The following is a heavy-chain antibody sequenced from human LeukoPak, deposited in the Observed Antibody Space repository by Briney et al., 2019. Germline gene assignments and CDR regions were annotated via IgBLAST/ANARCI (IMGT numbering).Heavy chain of an antibody. CDR1: GFTFSGSA. V-gene: IGHV3-73*01. D-gene: IGHD2-2*01. CDR3: TRSGLSFGVPAAMNDY. J-gene: IGHJ4*02. CDR2: IRSKANSYAT. Sequence: GGSLRLSCAASGFTFSGSAMHWVRQASGKGLEWVGRIRSKANSYATAYAASVKGRFTISRDDSKNTAYLQMNSLKTEDTAVYYCTRSGLSFGVPAAMNDYWGQGTLVTVSS.